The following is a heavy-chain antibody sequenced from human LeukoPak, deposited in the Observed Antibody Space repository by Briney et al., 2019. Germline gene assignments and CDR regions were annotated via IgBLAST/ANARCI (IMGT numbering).Heavy chain of an antibody. D-gene: IGHD3-9*01. J-gene: IGHJ4*02. Sequence: GGSLRLSCAASGFTFSSYGMHWVRQAPGKGLEWVAVISYDGSYIDYADSVKGRLTISRDNAKNTVYLEMDSLRPEDTALYYCAKATGDLRANDYWGQGTLVMVSS. CDR1: GFTFSSYG. V-gene: IGHV3-30*18. CDR3: AKATGDLRANDY. CDR2: ISYDGSYI.